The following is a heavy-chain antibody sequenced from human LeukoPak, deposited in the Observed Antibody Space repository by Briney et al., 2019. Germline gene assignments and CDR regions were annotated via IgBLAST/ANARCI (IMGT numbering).Heavy chain of an antibody. CDR1: GFTFSSYA. V-gene: IGHV3-23*01. Sequence: VGSLRLSRAASGFTFSSYAMSWVRQAPGRGLEWVSAIGGSGDSTYYADSVKGRFTISRDNSKNTLYLQMNSLRADDTAVYYCAKDDYGGNPGAFDIWGQGRMVTVSS. J-gene: IGHJ3*02. CDR3: AKDDYGGNPGAFDI. D-gene: IGHD4-23*01. CDR2: IGGSGDST.